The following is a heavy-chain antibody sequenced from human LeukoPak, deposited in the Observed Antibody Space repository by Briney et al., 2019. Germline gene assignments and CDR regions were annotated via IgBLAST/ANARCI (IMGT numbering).Heavy chain of an antibody. D-gene: IGHD6-13*01. Sequence: GASVKVSCKASGYSFISFYIHWVRQAPGQGLEWMGLIDPGMTRTTYAQKFQGRLTMTRDMSTNTVYMELTSLRSEDTAVYYCARDLSTAPGNYYFDYWGQGTLVTVSS. CDR3: ARDLSTAPGNYYFDY. CDR1: GYSFISFY. CDR2: IDPGMTRT. V-gene: IGHV1-46*01. J-gene: IGHJ4*02.